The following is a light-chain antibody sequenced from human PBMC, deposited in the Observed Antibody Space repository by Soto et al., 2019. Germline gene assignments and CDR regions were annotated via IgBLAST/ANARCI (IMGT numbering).Light chain of an antibody. Sequence: DIQITQSPSSLSASVGDRVTITCRASQSINNFLNWYQQKPGKAPRILIYAASSLQSGIPSRFSGIGSGTDFTLTISSIKPEDFATYYCQPSYSTLTFGQGTRLEIK. V-gene: IGKV1-39*01. CDR2: AAS. CDR1: QSINNF. J-gene: IGKJ5*01. CDR3: QPSYSTLT.